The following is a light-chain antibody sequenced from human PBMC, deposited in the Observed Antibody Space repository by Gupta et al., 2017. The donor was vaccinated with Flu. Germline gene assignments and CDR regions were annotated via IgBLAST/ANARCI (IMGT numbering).Light chain of an antibody. CDR1: SLDIGTYNY. CDR2: EVT. Sequence: QSGLTQPASVSGSPGQSITISCTGTSLDIGTYNYVSWYQQHPGKASKLMFYEVTNRPSGVSDRFSGSKFGNTASLTISGLQGEDEAHYYCTSFTTSSTWVFGGGTKLTVL. CDR3: TSFTTSSTWV. J-gene: IGLJ3*02. V-gene: IGLV2-14*03.